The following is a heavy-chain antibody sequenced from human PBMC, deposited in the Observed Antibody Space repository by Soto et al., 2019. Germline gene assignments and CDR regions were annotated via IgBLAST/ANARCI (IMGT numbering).Heavy chain of an antibody. J-gene: IGHJ3*02. D-gene: IGHD6-13*01. CDR1: GGSFSGYY. V-gene: IGHV4-34*01. CDR3: ARIVVAAAGTDAFDI. Sequence: PSETLSLTCAVYGGSFSGYYLSWIRQPPGKGLEWIGEINHSGSTNYNPSLKSRVTISVDTSKNQFSLKLSSVTAADTAVYYCARIVVAAAGTDAFDIWGQGTMVTVSS. CDR2: INHSGST.